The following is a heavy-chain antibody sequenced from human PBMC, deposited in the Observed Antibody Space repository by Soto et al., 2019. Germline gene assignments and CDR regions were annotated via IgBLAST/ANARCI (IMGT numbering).Heavy chain of an antibody. V-gene: IGHV4-39*01. CDR1: GGSISSSSYY. CDR2: IYYSGST. D-gene: IGHD3-22*01. CDR3: ATQSSSDSSGYKGLNWFDP. J-gene: IGHJ5*02. Sequence: SETLSLTCTVSGGSISSSSYYWGWIRQPPGKGLEWIGSIYYSGSTYYNPSLKSRVTISVDTSKNQFSLKLSSVTAADTAVYYCATQSSSDSSGYKGLNWFDPWGKGTLVTVSS.